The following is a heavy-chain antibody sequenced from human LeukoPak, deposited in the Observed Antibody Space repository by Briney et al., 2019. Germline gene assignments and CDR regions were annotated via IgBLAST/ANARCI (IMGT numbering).Heavy chain of an antibody. CDR2: INHSGST. V-gene: IGHV4-34*01. D-gene: IGHD4-17*01. Sequence: SETLSLTCAVYGGSFSGYYWSWIRQPPGKGLEWIGEINHSGSTNYNPSLKSRVTISVDTSKNQFSLKLGSVTAADTAVYYCAREGYGDYTRHAFDIWGQGTMVTVSS. CDR1: GGSFSGYY. CDR3: AREGYGDYTRHAFDI. J-gene: IGHJ3*02.